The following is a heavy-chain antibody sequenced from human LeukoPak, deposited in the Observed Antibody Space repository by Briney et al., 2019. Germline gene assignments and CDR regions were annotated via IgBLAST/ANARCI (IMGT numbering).Heavy chain of an antibody. CDR2: ISSSSSYI. J-gene: IGHJ3*02. V-gene: IGHV3-21*01. CDR1: GFTFSSYS. Sequence: KPGGSLRLSCAASGFTFSSYSMNWVRQAPGQGLEWVSSISSSSSYIYHAASVKGRFTISRDNAKNSLYLQMNSLRAEDTAVYYCATYCGGDCYSGYASDIWGQGTMVTVSS. CDR3: ATYCGGDCYSGYASDI. D-gene: IGHD2-21*02.